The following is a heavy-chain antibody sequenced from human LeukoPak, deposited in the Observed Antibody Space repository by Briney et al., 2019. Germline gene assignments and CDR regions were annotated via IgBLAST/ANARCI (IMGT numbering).Heavy chain of an antibody. CDR1: GFTFSSYS. J-gene: IGHJ6*02. CDR2: ISSSSSYI. CDR3: ARDGSGAYYYGMDV. V-gene: IGHV3-21*01. Sequence: GGSLRLSCAASGFTFSSYSMNWVRQAPGKGLEWVSSISSSSSYIYYADSVKGRFTISRDNAKNPLYLQMNSLRAEDMAVYYCARDGSGAYYYGMDVWGQGTTVTVSS. D-gene: IGHD1-26*01.